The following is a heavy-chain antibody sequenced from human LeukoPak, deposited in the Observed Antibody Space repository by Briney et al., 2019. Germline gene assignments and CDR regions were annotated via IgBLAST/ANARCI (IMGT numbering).Heavy chain of an antibody. CDR1: GGSISSGSYY. J-gene: IGHJ5*02. Sequence: SETLSLTCTVSGGSISSGSYYWSWIRQPAGKGLEWIGRFYASGRTNYNPSLKSRVTISIDTSKNQFSLKLRSVTAADTAVYHCARPYGSGSFWFDAWGQGTLVTVSS. CDR2: FYASGRT. CDR3: ARPYGSGSFWFDA. D-gene: IGHD3-10*01. V-gene: IGHV4-61*02.